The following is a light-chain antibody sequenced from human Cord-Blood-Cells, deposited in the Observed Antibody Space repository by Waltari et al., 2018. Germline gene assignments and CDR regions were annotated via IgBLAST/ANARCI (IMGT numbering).Light chain of an antibody. CDR1: SSNIGHNY. Sequence: QSVLTQPPSVSAAPGQKVTISCSGSSSNIGHNYVSWHQQLPGTAPKLLIYDNNKRPSGIPDRFSGSKSGTSATLGITGLQTGDEADYYCGTWDSSLSAGVFGGGTKLTVL. V-gene: IGLV1-51*01. CDR2: DNN. J-gene: IGLJ3*02. CDR3: GTWDSSLSAGV.